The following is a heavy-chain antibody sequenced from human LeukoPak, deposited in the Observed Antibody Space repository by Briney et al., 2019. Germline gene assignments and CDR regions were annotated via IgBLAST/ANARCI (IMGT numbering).Heavy chain of an antibody. J-gene: IGHJ4*02. D-gene: IGHD5-12*01. Sequence: GGSLRLSCAASGFTFSSYWMSWVRQAPGKGLEWVANIKQDGSEKYYVDSVKGRFTISRDNAKNSLYLQMSSLRAEDTAVYYCARESVATITDQSFLFDYWGQGTLVTVSS. CDR3: ARESVATITDQSFLFDY. V-gene: IGHV3-7*01. CDR1: GFTFSSYW. CDR2: IKQDGSEK.